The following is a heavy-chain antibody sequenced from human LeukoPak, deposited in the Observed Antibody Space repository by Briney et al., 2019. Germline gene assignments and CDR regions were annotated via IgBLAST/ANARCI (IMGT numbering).Heavy chain of an antibody. CDR3: ARDLYYYGSGSYYPNY. V-gene: IGHV1-18*01. CDR2: ISAYNGDT. CDR1: GYTFTNYG. J-gene: IGHJ4*02. D-gene: IGHD3-10*01. Sequence: ASVKVSCKASGYTFTNYGISWVRQAPGQGLEWMGWISAYNGDTNYAQKLQGRVTMTTDTSTSTAYMELRSLRSDDTAVYYCARDLYYYGSGSYYPNYWGQGTLVTASS.